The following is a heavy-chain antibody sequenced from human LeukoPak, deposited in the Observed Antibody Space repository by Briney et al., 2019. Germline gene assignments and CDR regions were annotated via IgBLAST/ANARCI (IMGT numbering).Heavy chain of an antibody. CDR3: ARVEGATLPDY. J-gene: IGHJ4*02. V-gene: IGHV1-3*01. CDR2: INAGNGNT. D-gene: IGHD1-26*01. Sequence: ASVKVSCKASGYTFTSYGISWVRQAPGQGLEWMGWINAGNGNTKYSQKFQGRVTITRDTSASTAYMELSSLRSEDTAVYYCARVEGATLPDYRGQGTLVTVSS. CDR1: GYTFTSYG.